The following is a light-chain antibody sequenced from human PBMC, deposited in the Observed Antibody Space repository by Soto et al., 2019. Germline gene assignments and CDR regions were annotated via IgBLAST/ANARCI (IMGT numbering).Light chain of an antibody. J-gene: IGLJ3*02. CDR3: AAWDDSLYGWV. V-gene: IGLV1-44*01. CDR1: SSNIGSNT. Sequence: QSVLPQPPSASGTPGQRVTISCSGSSSNIGSNTVNWYQQLPGTAPTLLIYYNNQRPSGVPDRFSGSKSGTSASLAISGLQSEDEAHYYCAAWDDSLYGWVFGGGTKVTVL. CDR2: YNN.